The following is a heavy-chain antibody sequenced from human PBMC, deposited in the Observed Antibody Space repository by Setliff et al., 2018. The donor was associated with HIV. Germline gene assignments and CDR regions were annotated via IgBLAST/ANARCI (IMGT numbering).Heavy chain of an antibody. CDR3: ARDDGRDGYCFDH. V-gene: IGHV1-18*01. Sequence: ASVKVSCKASGYTFSDYGISWVRQAPGQGLEWMGWISAHNGRINYAQKFQGRVTMTTDRSTSTAYMELRSLRSDDTAVYYCARDDGRDGYCFDHWGQGTLVTVSS. D-gene: IGHD5-12*01. CDR2: ISAHNGRI. J-gene: IGHJ4*02. CDR1: GYTFSDYG.